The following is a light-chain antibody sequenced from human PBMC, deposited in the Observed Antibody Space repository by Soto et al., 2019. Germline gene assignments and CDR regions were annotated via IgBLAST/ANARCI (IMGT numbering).Light chain of an antibody. Sequence: DVVMTQSPLSLPVTLGQPASICCWSSQSLSYSDGYIYLNWFHQRPGQSPRRLIYKVFNRDSGVPDRFSGSGSGTDFTLKISRLEAEDVGIYYCMQGTHRPITFGGGTKVEIK. J-gene: IGKJ4*01. CDR2: KVF. V-gene: IGKV2-30*01. CDR1: QSLSYSDGYIY. CDR3: MQGTHRPIT.